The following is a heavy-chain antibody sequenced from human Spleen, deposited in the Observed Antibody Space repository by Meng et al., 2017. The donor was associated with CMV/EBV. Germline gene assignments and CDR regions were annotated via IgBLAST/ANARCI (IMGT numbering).Heavy chain of an antibody. CDR1: GGTFTSYA. CDR2: IIPMFGTA. V-gene: IGHV1-69*05. J-gene: IGHJ4*02. D-gene: IGHD4-17*01. CDR3: AKEGMTTRSFDS. Sequence: SVKVSCKASGGTFTSYAISWVRPAPGQGLEWMGGIIPMFGTANYAQKFQGRVTITTDESTSTPYMELRRLRSDDTAVYYCAKEGMTTRSFDSWGQGTLVTVSS.